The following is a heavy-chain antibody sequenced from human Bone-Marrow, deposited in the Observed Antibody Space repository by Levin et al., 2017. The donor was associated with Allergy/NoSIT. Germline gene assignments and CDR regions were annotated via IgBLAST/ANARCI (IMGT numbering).Heavy chain of an antibody. CDR1: GYTLISYY. CDR3: ARGLPGQLGEDYCDY. Sequence: GESLKISCKASGYTLISYYIHWVRQAPGQGLEWVGMINPNSGSTGYAQKFQGRVTMTRDTSTSTVYMELSSLRSEDTAVYYCARGLPGQLGEDYCDYWGQGTLVIVSS. V-gene: IGHV1-46*01. J-gene: IGHJ4*02. D-gene: IGHD3-16*01. CDR2: INPNSGST.